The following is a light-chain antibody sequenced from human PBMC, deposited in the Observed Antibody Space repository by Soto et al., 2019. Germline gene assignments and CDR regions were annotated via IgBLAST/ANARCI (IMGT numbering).Light chain of an antibody. CDR1: QSVRSN. CDR3: QQYNNSTPDWN. CDR2: GAS. Sequence: EIVMTQSPATLSVSPGERATLSCRASQSVRSNLAWYQQKPGQSPRLLIYGASTRATGIPARFSGSGSGTQFTLTISRLQSEDFAVYYCQQYNNSTPDWNFGKGTKVDI. J-gene: IGKJ1*01. V-gene: IGKV3-15*01.